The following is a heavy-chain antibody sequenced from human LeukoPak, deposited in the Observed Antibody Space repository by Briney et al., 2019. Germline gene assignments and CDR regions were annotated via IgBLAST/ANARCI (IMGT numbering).Heavy chain of an antibody. V-gene: IGHV4-59*08. D-gene: IGHD5-18*01. CDR1: GGSISSYY. CDR3: ARTPSYGDAFDI. J-gene: IGHJ3*02. CDR2: IYYSGST. Sequence: SETLSLTCTVSGGSISSYYWSWIRQPPGKGLEWIGYIYYSGSTNYNPSLKSRVTISVDTSKNQFSLKLSPVTAADTAVYYCARTPSYGDAFDIWGQGTMVTVSS.